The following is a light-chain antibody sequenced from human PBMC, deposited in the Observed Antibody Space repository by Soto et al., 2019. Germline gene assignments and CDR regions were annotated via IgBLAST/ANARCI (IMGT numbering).Light chain of an antibody. J-gene: IGKJ4*01. CDR3: QQNNKWPPVT. Sequence: EVVMTQSPATVSVSPGEGVTLSCRASQTISNALAWYQQKPGQAPSLLIYGASNRATGVPARFSGGGSGTEVTLTISSRQSEDFAFYYCQQNNKWPPVTFGGGTKVAIK. CDR1: QTISNA. V-gene: IGKV3-15*01. CDR2: GAS.